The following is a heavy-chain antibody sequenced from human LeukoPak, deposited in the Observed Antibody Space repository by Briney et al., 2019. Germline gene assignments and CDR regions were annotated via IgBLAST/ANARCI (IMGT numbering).Heavy chain of an antibody. Sequence: GGSLRLSCAASGFTFSSYSMNWVRQAPGKGLGWVSYISSSSSTIYYADSVKGRFTISRDNSKNTLYLQMNSLRAEDTAVYYCAKGYNWNDLDYWGQGTLVTVSS. CDR2: ISSSSSTI. J-gene: IGHJ4*02. V-gene: IGHV3-48*01. D-gene: IGHD1-20*01. CDR1: GFTFSSYS. CDR3: AKGYNWNDLDY.